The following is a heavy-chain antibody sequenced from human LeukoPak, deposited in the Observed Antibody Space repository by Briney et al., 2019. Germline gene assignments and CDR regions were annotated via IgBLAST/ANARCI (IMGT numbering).Heavy chain of an antibody. CDR1: GYTFTSYD. D-gene: IGHD3-10*01. CDR2: MNPNSGNT. V-gene: IGHV1-8*01. J-gene: IGHJ4*02. Sequence: GASVKVSCKASGYTFTSYDINWVRQATGQALEWMGWMNPNSGNTGYAQKFQGRVTMTRNTSISTAYMELSSLRSEDTAVYYCARTRHGSGSYYRAGFDYWGQGTLVTVSS. CDR3: ARTRHGSGSYYRAGFDY.